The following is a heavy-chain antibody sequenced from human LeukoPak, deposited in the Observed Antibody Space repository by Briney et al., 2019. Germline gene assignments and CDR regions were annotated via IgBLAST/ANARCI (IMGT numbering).Heavy chain of an antibody. CDR2: ISAYNGNT. J-gene: IGHJ4*02. CDR1: GYTFTSYG. V-gene: IGHV1-18*01. CDR3: ARDGPNESSGYYYLD. Sequence: ASVKVSCKASGYTFTSYGISWVRQAPGQGLEWMGWISAYNGNTNYAQKLQGRVTMTTDTSTSTAYMELRSLRSDDTAVYYCARDGPNESSGYYYLDWGQGTLVTVSS. D-gene: IGHD3-22*01.